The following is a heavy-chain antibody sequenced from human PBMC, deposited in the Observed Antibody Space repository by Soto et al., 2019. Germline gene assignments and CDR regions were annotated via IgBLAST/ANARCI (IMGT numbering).Heavy chain of an antibody. J-gene: IGHJ5*02. Sequence: KPSETLSLTCTVSGDSVRRGSYYWSWIRQPPGKGLEWIGHIYYSGSTEYNPSLKSRVTISLNTSKNQFSLTLSSVTATDTAVYFCARDTAYYDSSGYKYGLDTWGQGTLVTVSS. CDR1: GDSVRRGSYY. CDR2: IYYSGST. D-gene: IGHD3-22*01. V-gene: IGHV4-61*01. CDR3: ARDTAYYDSSGYKYGLDT.